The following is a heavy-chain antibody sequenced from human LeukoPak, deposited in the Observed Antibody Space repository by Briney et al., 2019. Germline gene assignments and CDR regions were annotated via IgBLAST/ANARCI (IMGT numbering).Heavy chain of an antibody. Sequence: ETLSLTCIVSGGSISSYYWSWIRQPAGKGLEWIGRIYTSGGTNYNPSLKSRVTMSVDTSKNQFSLKLSSVTAADTAVYYCARHDCSSTSCYRDNWFDPWGQGTLVTVSS. D-gene: IGHD2-2*02. CDR1: GGSISSYY. CDR2: IYTSGGT. CDR3: ARHDCSSTSCYRDNWFDP. V-gene: IGHV4-4*07. J-gene: IGHJ5*02.